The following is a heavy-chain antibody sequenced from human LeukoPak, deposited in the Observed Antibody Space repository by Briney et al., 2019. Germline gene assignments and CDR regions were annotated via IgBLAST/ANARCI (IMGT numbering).Heavy chain of an antibody. J-gene: IGHJ5*02. CDR2: IIPIFGTA. Sequence: SVKVSCKASGGTFSSYAISWVRQAPGQGLEWMGGIIPIFGTANYAQKFQGRVTITADKSTSTDYMELSSLRSEDTAVYYCAKEEDGSGSYYNGNWFDPWGQGTLVTVSS. CDR3: AKEEDGSGSYYNGNWFDP. D-gene: IGHD3-10*01. CDR1: GGTFSSYA. V-gene: IGHV1-69*06.